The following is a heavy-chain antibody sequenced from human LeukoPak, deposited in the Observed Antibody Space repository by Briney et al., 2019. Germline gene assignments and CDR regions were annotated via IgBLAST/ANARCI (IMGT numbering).Heavy chain of an antibody. J-gene: IGHJ6*03. CDR1: GYTFTGYY. CDR2: IIPIFATT. CDR3: ARQLERRYYYYMDV. V-gene: IGHV1-69*13. D-gene: IGHD1-1*01. Sequence: SVKVSCKASGYTFTGYYMHWVRQAPGQGLEWMGGIIPIFATTNYAQKFQGRVTITADESTSTAYMELSSLRSEDTAVYYCARQLERRYYYYMDVWGKGTTVTVSS.